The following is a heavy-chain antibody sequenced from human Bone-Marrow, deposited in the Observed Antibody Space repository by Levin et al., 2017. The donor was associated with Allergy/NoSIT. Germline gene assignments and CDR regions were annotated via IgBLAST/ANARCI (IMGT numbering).Heavy chain of an antibody. V-gene: IGHV3-33*01. J-gene: IGHJ4*02. CDR2: IWYDGSHK. CDR1: RFTFSAFG. D-gene: IGHD1-26*01. CDR3: TRDRGEWGQFYFDY. Sequence: LSLTCAASRFTFSAFGMHWVRQAPGRGLEWVAVIWYDGSHKFYADSVKGRFTISRDNSKNTLYLQMNSLRAEDTAVYYCTRDRGEWGQFYFDYWGQGILVTVSS.